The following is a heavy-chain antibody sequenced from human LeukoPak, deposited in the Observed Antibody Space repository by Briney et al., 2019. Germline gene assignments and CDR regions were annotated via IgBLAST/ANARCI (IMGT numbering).Heavy chain of an antibody. CDR3: VRDGDDSNFDY. D-gene: IGHD5-24*01. J-gene: IGHJ4*02. V-gene: IGHV3-74*01. CDR2: VIRDGSFT. Sequence: GGSLRLSCAASGFTFSSYSMNWVRQAPGKGLEWVTRVIRDGSFTNYADSVKGRFTISRDNAKNTLYLQMSSLRAEDTAVYFCVRDGDDSNFDYWGQGSLVTVSS. CDR1: GFTFSSYS.